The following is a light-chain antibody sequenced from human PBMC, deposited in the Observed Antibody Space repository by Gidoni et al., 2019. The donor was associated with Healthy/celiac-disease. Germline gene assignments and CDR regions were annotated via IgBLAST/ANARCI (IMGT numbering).Light chain of an antibody. Sequence: SYELTQPPSVSVPPGQTASITCSGDKLGDRYACCYQQKPGQSPVLVIYQDNKRPSGIPERFSGSNSGNTATLTISGTQAMDEADYYCQAWDSSITVFGGGTKLTVL. CDR1: KLGDRY. CDR2: QDN. CDR3: QAWDSSITV. V-gene: IGLV3-1*01. J-gene: IGLJ2*01.